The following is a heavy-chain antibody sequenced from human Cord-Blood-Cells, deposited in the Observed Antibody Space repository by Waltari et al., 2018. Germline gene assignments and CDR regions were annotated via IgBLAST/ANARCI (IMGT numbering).Heavy chain of an antibody. V-gene: IGHV4-4*07. CDR2: IYTSGST. Sequence: QVQLQESGPGLVKPSETLSLTCTVSGGSLSSYYWSWILQPAGKGLVWIGRIYTSGSTNYNPSLKSRVTMSGDTSKNQFSLKLSSVTAADTAVYYCARGPVYYYYYMDVWGKGTTVTVSS. CDR1: GGSLSSYY. CDR3: ARGPVYYYYYMDV. J-gene: IGHJ6*03.